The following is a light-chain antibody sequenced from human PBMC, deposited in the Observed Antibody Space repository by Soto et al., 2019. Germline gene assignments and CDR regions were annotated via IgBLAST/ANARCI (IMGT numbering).Light chain of an antibody. V-gene: IGKV3-15*01. CDR3: QQYNSWPRT. Sequence: EIVLTQFPAALSVSPGERATLSCRASQNIKTNLAWYQHKPGQAPRLLIYGAFTGATGVPARFSGSGSGTEFTLTISSLQSEDFATYYCQQYNSWPRTFGQGTKVDIK. CDR1: QNIKTN. J-gene: IGKJ1*01. CDR2: GAF.